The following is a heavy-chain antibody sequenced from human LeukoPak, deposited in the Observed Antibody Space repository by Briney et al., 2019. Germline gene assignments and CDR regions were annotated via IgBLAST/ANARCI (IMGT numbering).Heavy chain of an antibody. J-gene: IGHJ4*02. D-gene: IGHD2-2*01. CDR1: GGSISSSSYY. V-gene: IGHV4-39*07. CDR2: IYYSGST. CDR3: ARVPAAMQFDY. Sequence: SETLSLTCTVSGGSISSSSYYWGWIRQPPGKGLEWIGSIYYSGSTYYNPSLKSRVTISVDTSKNQFSLKLSSVTAADTAVYYCARVPAAMQFDYWGQGTLVTVSS.